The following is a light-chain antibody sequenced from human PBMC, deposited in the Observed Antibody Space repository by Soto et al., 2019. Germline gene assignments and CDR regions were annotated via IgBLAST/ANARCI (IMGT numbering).Light chain of an antibody. Sequence: EIVLTQSPGSVSLSPGERVTLSCRASQSVSSAFFAWYQQTPGQPPRLLISGASNRATGIPDRFSGSGSGTAFTLTISSLEPEDFAVYYFQQDDSSVTFGQGTKVEIK. CDR1: QSVSSAF. CDR2: GAS. J-gene: IGKJ1*01. V-gene: IGKV3-20*01. CDR3: QQDDSSVT.